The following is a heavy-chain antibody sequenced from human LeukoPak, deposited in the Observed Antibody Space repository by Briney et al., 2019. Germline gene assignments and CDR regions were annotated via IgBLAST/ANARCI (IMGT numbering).Heavy chain of an antibody. D-gene: IGHD1-26*01. Sequence: GGSLRLSCAASGFMFSSYALHWVRQAPGKGLEWVAVISYDGSNKYYADSVRGRFTISRDNSKNTLYLQMNSLRAEDTAVYYCASEIAWEPIDYWGQGTLVTVSS. CDR2: ISYDGSNK. J-gene: IGHJ4*02. CDR1: GFMFSSYA. CDR3: ASEIAWEPIDY. V-gene: IGHV3-30-3*01.